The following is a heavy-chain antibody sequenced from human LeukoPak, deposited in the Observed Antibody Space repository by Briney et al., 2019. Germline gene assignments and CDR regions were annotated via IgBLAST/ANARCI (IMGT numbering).Heavy chain of an antibody. Sequence: GGSLRLSCAASGFIFSSYAMTWVRQAPGRGLEWLSTISGSGTTTYYVDSVKGRFTVSSDNSKNTLYLQMSSLRAGDTAVYYCAKAGHYGSGSYYSDYWGRGTLVTVSP. CDR1: GFIFSSYA. D-gene: IGHD3-10*01. J-gene: IGHJ4*02. V-gene: IGHV3-23*01. CDR3: AKAGHYGSGSYYSDY. CDR2: ISGSGTTT.